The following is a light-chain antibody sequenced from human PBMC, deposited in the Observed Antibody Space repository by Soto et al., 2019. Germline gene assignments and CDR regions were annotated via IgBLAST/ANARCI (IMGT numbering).Light chain of an antibody. CDR3: TSYSSHTAVI. V-gene: IGLV1-40*01. CDR2: ANT. Sequence: QSVLTQPPSVSGAPGQRVTISCTGSSSNLGAHYDVHWYQQVPGGAPKLLIYANTNRPSGVPDRFSASKSGTSASLAITGLQAEDEADYYCTSYSSHTAVIFGGGTKLTVL. CDR1: SSNLGAHYD. J-gene: IGLJ2*01.